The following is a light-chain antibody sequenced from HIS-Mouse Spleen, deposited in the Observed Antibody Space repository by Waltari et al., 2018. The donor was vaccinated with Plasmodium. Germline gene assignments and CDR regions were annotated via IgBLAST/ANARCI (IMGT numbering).Light chain of an antibody. Sequence: SYELTQPPSVSVSPGQTASITCPGDNLGDKYACWYRQKPGQSPVLVIYQDSKRPSGIPERFSGSNSGNTATLTISGTQAMDEADYYCQAWDSSTVVFGGGTKLTVL. CDR1: NLGDKY. CDR2: QDS. J-gene: IGLJ2*01. CDR3: QAWDSSTVV. V-gene: IGLV3-1*01.